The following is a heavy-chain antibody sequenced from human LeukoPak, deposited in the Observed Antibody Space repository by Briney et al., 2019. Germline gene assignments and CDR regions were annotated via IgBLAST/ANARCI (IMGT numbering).Heavy chain of an antibody. J-gene: IGHJ4*02. Sequence: SVKVSCKASGGTFSSYAISWVRQAPGQGLEWMGRIIPILGIANYAQKFQGRVTITADKSTSTAYMELSSLRSEDTAVYYSAVCHYAYVWGRYPIAYFDYWGQGTLVTVSS. D-gene: IGHD3-16*02. CDR3: AVCHYAYVWGRYPIAYFDY. CDR2: IIPILGIA. CDR1: GGTFSSYA. V-gene: IGHV1-69*04.